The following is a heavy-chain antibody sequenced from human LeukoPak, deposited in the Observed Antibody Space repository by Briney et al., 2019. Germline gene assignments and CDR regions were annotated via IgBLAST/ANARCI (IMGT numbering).Heavy chain of an antibody. CDR2: INPNSSVT. CDR1: GYTFTGHY. V-gene: IGHV1-2*02. Sequence: ASVKVSCKASGYTFTGHYVHWLRQAPGQGLEWMGWINPNSSVTNYAQKFQGRVTLTRDTSISTAYMELSRLRSDDTSIYYCASGDPGTAYLRYDYWGQGTLVTVSS. D-gene: IGHD3/OR15-3a*01. CDR3: ASGDPGTAYLRYDY. J-gene: IGHJ4*02.